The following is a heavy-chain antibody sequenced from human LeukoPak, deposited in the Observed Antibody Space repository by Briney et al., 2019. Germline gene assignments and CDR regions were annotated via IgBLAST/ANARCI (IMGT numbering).Heavy chain of an antibody. CDR3: ARSLGDSSGYRLDY. J-gene: IGHJ4*02. CDR2: ITWNSGSI. CDR1: GFTFDDYA. D-gene: IGHD3-22*01. V-gene: IGHV3-9*01. Sequence: GGSLRLSCAASGFTFDDYAMHWVRQAPGKGLEWVSGITWNSGSIGYADSVKGRFTISRDNARNSLYLQMNSLRVEDTAVYYCARSLGDSSGYRLDYWGQGTLVTVSS.